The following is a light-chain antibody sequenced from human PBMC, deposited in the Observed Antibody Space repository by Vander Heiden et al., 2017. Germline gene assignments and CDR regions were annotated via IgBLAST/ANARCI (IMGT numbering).Light chain of an antibody. J-gene: IGLJ3*02. Sequence: SYELTQPPSVSVSPGQTARITCSGDALPKQYAYWYQQKPGQAPVLVIYKDSERPSGIPERFSGSSSGTTVTLTISGVQAEDEADYYCQSADSSGTYDWVFGGGTKL. V-gene: IGLV3-25*03. CDR2: KDS. CDR1: ALPKQY. CDR3: QSADSSGTYDWV.